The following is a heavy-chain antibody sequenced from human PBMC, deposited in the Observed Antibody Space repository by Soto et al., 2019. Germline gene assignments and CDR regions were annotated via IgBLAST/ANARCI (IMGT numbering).Heavy chain of an antibody. CDR1: GGSISSSSYY. D-gene: IGHD3-3*01. J-gene: IGHJ6*02. CDR2: IYYSGST. V-gene: IGHV4-39*01. CDR3: ARQGPSVYYDFWSGPEGMDV. Sequence: QLQLQESGPGLVKPSETLSLTCTVSGGSISSSSYYWGWIRQPPGKGLEWIGSIYYSGSTYYNPSLKSRVTKSVDTSKNQFSLKLSSVTAADTAVYYCARQGPSVYYDFWSGPEGMDVWGQGTTVTVSS.